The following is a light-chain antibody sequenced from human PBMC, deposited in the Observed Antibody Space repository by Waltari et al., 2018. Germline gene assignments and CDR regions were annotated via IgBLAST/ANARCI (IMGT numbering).Light chain of an antibody. Sequence: SYMLTQAPSVSVAPGETARITCGGNNLADKNVHWYQQKPGQAPVLVIFYDSDRPSGIPERFSGSNSGNTATLTISRAEAGDEADYYCQVWDTSIDLSVFGTGTKVTVL. CDR2: YDS. V-gene: IGLV3-21*04. J-gene: IGLJ1*01. CDR1: NLADKN. CDR3: QVWDTSIDLSV.